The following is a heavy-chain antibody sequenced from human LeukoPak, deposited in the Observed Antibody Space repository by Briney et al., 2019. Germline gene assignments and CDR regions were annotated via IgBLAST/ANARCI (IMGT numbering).Heavy chain of an antibody. Sequence: PSQTLSLTCTVSGGSISSGGYYWSWIRQHPGKGLEWIGYIYYSESPYYNPSLKSRATISEDMSKNQLSLKLSSVTAADTDMYFCARVGKVDSSGYYFDYWGQGTLAIVSS. CDR2: IYYSESP. CDR1: GGSISSGGYY. D-gene: IGHD3-22*01. CDR3: ARVGKVDSSGYYFDY. V-gene: IGHV4-31*03. J-gene: IGHJ4*02.